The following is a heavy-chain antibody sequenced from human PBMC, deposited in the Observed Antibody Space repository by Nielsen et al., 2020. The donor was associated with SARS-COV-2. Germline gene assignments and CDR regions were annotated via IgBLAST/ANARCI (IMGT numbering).Heavy chain of an antibody. CDR2: ISSSSSYI. D-gene: IGHD4-17*01. Sequence: GESLKISCAASGFTFSSYSMNWVRQAPGKGLEWVSSISSSSSYIYYANSVKGRFTISRDNSDNTLYLQMNSLRAEDTAVYYCARDFYLDYVLDYWGQGTLVAVSS. CDR1: GFTFSSYS. V-gene: IGHV3-21*01. J-gene: IGHJ4*02. CDR3: ARDFYLDYVLDY.